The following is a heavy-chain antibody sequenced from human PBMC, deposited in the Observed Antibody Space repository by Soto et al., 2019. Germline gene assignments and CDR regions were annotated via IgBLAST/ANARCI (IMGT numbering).Heavy chain of an antibody. Sequence: QVHLVQSGPEVKRPGASVQVSCKTSGYTFTDYYLHWVRQAPGQGLEGVGWVNSKSGGTNYAQKFQGRVSMTRGTSLNTAYMDLNSLSSDDTAVYYCAREPRRTGYSGKWFDFDYWGLGTLVTVSS. J-gene: IGHJ4*02. CDR2: VNSKSGGT. CDR1: GYTFTDYY. D-gene: IGHD1-26*01. V-gene: IGHV1-2*02. CDR3: AREPRRTGYSGKWFDFDY.